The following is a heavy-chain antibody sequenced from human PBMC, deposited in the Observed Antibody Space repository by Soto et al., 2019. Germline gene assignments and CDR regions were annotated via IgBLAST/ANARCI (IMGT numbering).Heavy chain of an antibody. D-gene: IGHD6-6*01. CDR2: ISGSGGST. J-gene: IGHJ4*02. Sequence: GGSLRLSCAASGFTFSSYAMSWVRQAPGKGLEWVSAISGSGGSTYYADSVKGRFTISRDNSRNTLYLQMNSLRAEDTAVYYCAYSSSRDFDYWGQGTLVTVSS. CDR3: AYSSSRDFDY. CDR1: GFTFSSYA. V-gene: IGHV3-23*01.